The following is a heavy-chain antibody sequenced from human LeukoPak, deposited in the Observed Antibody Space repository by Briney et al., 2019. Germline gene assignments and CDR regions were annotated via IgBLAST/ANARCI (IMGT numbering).Heavy chain of an antibody. CDR3: AKDVRRCNGACP. CDR2: ISASGGDT. D-gene: IGHD2-8*01. CDR1: GFSFSTYS. J-gene: IGHJ5*02. V-gene: IGHV3-23*01. Sequence: GSLSLSCAASGFSFSTYSFSWVRPAPGKGLEWGAGISASGGDTFYADSVKGRFTISRDNSKNTLSLQMNSLRVEDTAIYYCAKDVRRCNGACPWGQGTLVTVSS.